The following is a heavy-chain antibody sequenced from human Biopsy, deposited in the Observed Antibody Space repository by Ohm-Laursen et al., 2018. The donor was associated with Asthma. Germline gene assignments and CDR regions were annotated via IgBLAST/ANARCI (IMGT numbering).Heavy chain of an antibody. J-gene: IGHJ4*02. Sequence: TLSLTCIVSGDSISSRGGHYWSWIRQHPGKGLEWIGYIYYSGSTYYNPSLKSRVTISVDTSKNQFSLKVRSVTAADTAVYYCARDVDRVTGLLDHFDSWGQGTLVTVSS. CDR3: ARDVDRVTGLLDHFDS. D-gene: IGHD2-21*02. CDR1: GDSISSRGGHY. V-gene: IGHV4-31*03. CDR2: IYYSGST.